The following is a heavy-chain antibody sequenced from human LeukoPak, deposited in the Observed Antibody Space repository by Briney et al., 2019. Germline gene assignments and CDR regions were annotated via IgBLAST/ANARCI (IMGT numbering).Heavy chain of an antibody. CDR1: GFTFNIFG. V-gene: IGHV3-33*06. J-gene: IGHJ4*02. Sequence: GGSLRLSCTASGFTFNIFGMHWVRRVPGNGLEWLAVLWADGNTSHYADSVKGRFTISRDSFENTLYLQMNSLRGEDTAVYYCVKESAADATFHFDYWGQGTLVTVSS. CDR2: LWADGNTS. CDR3: VKESAADATFHFDY. D-gene: IGHD6-13*01.